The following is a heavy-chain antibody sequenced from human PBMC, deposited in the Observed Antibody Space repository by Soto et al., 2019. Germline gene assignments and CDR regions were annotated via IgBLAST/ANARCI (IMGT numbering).Heavy chain of an antibody. CDR3: RAERPDIGIGWPA. J-gene: IGHJ6*02. Sequence: MQLVQSGPEVKKPGTSLRVSCEASGFDFRNFGIQWVRQVQGQGLEWMDWIVVANGRTNYAPKFQGRFTISRDMSTSIAYMDLSDVRPEDAAVYYCRAERPDIGIGWPAWGQGTTVTVSS. CDR1: GFDFRNFG. V-gene: IGHV1-58*02. D-gene: IGHD5-12*01. CDR2: IVVANGRT.